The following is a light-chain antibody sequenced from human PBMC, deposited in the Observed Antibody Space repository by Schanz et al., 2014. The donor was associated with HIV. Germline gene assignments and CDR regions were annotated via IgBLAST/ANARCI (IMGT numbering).Light chain of an antibody. V-gene: IGKV3-20*01. CDR2: GAS. J-gene: IGKJ1*01. Sequence: EIVLTQSPVILSLSPGERATLSCRASQTVSSNSLGWYQQKRGQVPRLLIYGASSRATGIPDRFSGSGSGTDFTLTISRLEPEDFAVYYCQQYGSSPRTFGQGTKVEIK. CDR1: QTVSSNS. CDR3: QQYGSSPRT.